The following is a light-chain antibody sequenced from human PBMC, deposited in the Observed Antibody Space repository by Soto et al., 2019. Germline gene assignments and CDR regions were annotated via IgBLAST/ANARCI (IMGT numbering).Light chain of an antibody. J-gene: IGLJ2*01. V-gene: IGLV1-40*01. CDR2: GNV. CDR3: QSFDSRLRVV. Sequence: QSALTQPPSVSGAPGQRVTISCTGSSSNIGAGYDVHWYQHLPGTAPKLLFYGNVNRPSGVPARFSASKSGTSASLDITGLQAEDEADYYCQSFDSRLRVVFGGGTKLTVL. CDR1: SSNIGAGYD.